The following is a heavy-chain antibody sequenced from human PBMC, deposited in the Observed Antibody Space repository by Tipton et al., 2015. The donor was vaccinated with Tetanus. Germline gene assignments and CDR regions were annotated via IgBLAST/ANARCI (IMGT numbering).Heavy chain of an antibody. J-gene: IGHJ4*02. V-gene: IGHV3-30*18. CDR1: ELTFSGHG. CDR2: VSFDGSKG. CDR3: AKVSGFSGYGSDY. Sequence: SLRLSCAGSELTFSGHGMFWVRLPPGKGLEWVAFVSFDGSKGDYSDSVKGRFSISRDNSKKTMYLQMNSLRAEDTAVYYCAKVSGFSGYGSDYWGQGTLVTVSS. D-gene: IGHD5-12*01.